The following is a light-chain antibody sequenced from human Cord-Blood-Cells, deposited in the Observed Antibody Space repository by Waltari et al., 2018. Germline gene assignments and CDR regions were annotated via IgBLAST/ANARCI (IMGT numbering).Light chain of an antibody. Sequence: DMQMTQSPSSLSASVGYRVTITFRASQTISSYLNWYQQNPGKAPKLLIYAASSLQSGVPSRFSGSGSGTDFNLTISSLQPEDFETYYCQQSYSTPRTFGQVTKVEIK. CDR1: QTISSY. CDR3: QQSYSTPRT. J-gene: IGKJ1*01. CDR2: AAS. V-gene: IGKV1-39*01.